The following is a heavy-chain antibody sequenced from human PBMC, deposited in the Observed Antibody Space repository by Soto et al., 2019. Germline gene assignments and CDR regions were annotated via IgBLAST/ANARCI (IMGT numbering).Heavy chain of an antibody. Sequence: QVQLVQSGAEVKKPGASVKVSCKASGYTFTSYGISWVRQAPGQGLEWMGWISAYNGNTNYAQKLQGRVTMTTDTSTSTAYIELTSLRSDVTAVYYCARGGITMVRGVQGWFDPWGQGTLVTVSS. J-gene: IGHJ5*02. V-gene: IGHV1-18*01. D-gene: IGHD3-10*01. CDR3: ARGGITMVRGVQGWFDP. CDR2: ISAYNGNT. CDR1: GYTFTSYG.